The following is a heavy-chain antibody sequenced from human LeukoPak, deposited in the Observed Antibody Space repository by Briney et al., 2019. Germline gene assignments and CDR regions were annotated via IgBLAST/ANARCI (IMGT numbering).Heavy chain of an antibody. J-gene: IGHJ4*02. V-gene: IGHV1-18*01. CDR1: GYTFTSYG. CDR3: ARDVAAAGRDDY. D-gene: IGHD6-13*01. Sequence: ASVKVSCKASGYTFTSYGISWVRQAPGQWLEWMRWISAYNGNTNYAQKLQGRVTMTTDTSTSTAYMELRSLRSDDTAVYYCARDVAAAGRDDYWGQGTLVTVSS. CDR2: ISAYNGNT.